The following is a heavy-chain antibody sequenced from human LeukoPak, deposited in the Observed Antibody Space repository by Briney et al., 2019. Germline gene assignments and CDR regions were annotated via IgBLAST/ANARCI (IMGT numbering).Heavy chain of an antibody. Sequence: PSETLSLTCAVYGGSFSGYYWSWIRQPPGKGLEWIGEINHSGSTNYNPSLKSRVTISVDTSKNQFSLKLSSVTAADTAVYYCAREFIPGVAGYYYYYYMDVWGKGTTVTVSS. J-gene: IGHJ6*03. CDR2: INHSGST. CDR1: GGSFSGYY. D-gene: IGHD2-15*01. V-gene: IGHV4-34*01. CDR3: AREFIPGVAGYYYYYYMDV.